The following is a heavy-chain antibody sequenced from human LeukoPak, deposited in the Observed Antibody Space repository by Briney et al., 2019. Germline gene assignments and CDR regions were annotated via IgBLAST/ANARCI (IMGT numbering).Heavy chain of an antibody. CDR1: GFTFSSYA. J-gene: IGHJ6*03. CDR2: ISVGGYNT. CDR3: ARVEEGSSWHPGPYYYYYYMDV. Sequence: GGSLRLSCAASGFTFSSYAMTWVRQAPGKGLEWVSAISVGGYNTHYADSVKGRFTISRDNSRNTLYLQMNGLRAEDTAVYHCARVEEGSSWHPGPYYYYYYMDVWGKRTTVTVSS. D-gene: IGHD6-13*01. V-gene: IGHV3-23*01.